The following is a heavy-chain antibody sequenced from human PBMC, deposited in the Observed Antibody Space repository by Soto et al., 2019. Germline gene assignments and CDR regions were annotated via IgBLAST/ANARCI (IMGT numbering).Heavy chain of an antibody. CDR2: IYWDDDK. D-gene: IGHD6-13*01. Sequence: SGPNRDNNRHTYKRAYSSSGAATLKKKVAVGWIRQPPGKALEWLALIYWDDDKRYSPSLKSRLTITKDTSKNQVVLTMTNVDPVDTATYYCANSYSTSWYSGWGQGTLVAVSS. CDR3: ANSYSTSWYSG. J-gene: IGHJ4*02. CDR1: GAATLKKKVA. V-gene: IGHV2-5*02.